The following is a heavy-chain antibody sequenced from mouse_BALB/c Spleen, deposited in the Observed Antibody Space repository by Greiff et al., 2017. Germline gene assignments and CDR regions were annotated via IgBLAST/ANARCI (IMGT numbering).Heavy chain of an antibody. D-gene: IGHD2-4*01. Sequence: VMLVESGPGLVAPSQSLSITCTVSGFSLTSYDISWIRQPPGKGLEWLGVIWTGGGTNYNSAFMSRLSISKDNSKSQVFLKMNSLQTDDTAIYYCVKVITTKGYYFDYWGQGTTLTVSS. CDR3: VKVITTKGYYFDY. J-gene: IGHJ2*01. CDR2: IWTGGGT. V-gene: IGHV2-9-2*01. CDR1: GFSLTSYD.